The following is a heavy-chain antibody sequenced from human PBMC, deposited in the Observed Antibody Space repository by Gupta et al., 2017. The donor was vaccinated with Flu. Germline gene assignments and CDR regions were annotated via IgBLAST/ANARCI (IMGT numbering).Heavy chain of an antibody. CDR1: LRTSGVG. D-gene: IGHD2-8*01. V-gene: IGHV2-5*01. CDR3: AHGEGVIFMFDY. CDR2: IYWNDDK. J-gene: IGHJ4*02. Sequence: LRTSGVGVGWIRQPPGKALEWLALIYWNDDKRYSPSLKSRLTITKDTSKNQVVLTMTNMDPVDTATYYCAHGEGVIFMFDYWGEGTLVTVSS.